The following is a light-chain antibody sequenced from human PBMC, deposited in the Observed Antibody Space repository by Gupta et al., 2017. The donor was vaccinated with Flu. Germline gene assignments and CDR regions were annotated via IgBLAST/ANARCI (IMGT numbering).Light chain of an antibody. Sequence: EIVLTQSPATLSLSPGDRATLSCRASQSVRTYLAWYQHKPGQTPRLLIYDASNRAIGIPARFSGSGSGTDFTLTISSLEPEDFAVYYCQQRSGPPFFGPGTRVEIK. CDR2: DAS. J-gene: IGKJ3*01. V-gene: IGKV3-11*01. CDR1: QSVRTY. CDR3: QQRSGPPF.